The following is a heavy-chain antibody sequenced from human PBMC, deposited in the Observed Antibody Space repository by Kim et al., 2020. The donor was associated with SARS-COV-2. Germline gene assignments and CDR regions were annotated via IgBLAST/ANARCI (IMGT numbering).Heavy chain of an antibody. CDR3: ARDRRYSLDY. CDR1: KFTFSINW. V-gene: IGHV3-7*01. CDR2: IKEDGSEK. J-gene: IGHJ4*02. D-gene: IGHD2-15*01. Sequence: GGSLRLSCVVSKFTFSINWMSWVRQAPGKGLEWVAKIKEDGSEKYYAESVVCRFTISRDNAKNSLFLQMNSLSAEDTAVYYCARDRRYSLDYWGQGTLVTVSS.